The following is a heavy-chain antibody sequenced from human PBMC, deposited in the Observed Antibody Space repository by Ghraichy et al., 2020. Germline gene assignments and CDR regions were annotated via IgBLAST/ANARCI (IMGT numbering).Heavy chain of an antibody. Sequence: GESLNISCKGSGYSFTSYWISWVRQMPGKGLEWMGIIYPGDSDTRYSPSFQGQVTISADKSISTAYLQWSSLKASDTAMYYCARPATMVRGVGWFDPWGQGTLVTVSS. CDR2: IYPGDSDT. V-gene: IGHV5-51*01. D-gene: IGHD3-10*01. J-gene: IGHJ5*02. CDR3: ARPATMVRGVGWFDP. CDR1: GYSFTSYW.